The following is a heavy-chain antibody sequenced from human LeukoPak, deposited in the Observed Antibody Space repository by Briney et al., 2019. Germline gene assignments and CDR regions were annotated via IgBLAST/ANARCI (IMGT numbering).Heavy chain of an antibody. J-gene: IGHJ4*02. V-gene: IGHV3-23*01. CDR1: GFTLSSQW. CDR3: AKAPVTSCRGAYCYPFDS. Sequence: GGSLRLSCAASGFTLSSQWMSWDRQTPGKGLEWVAATSSSDAGTYHADSVRGRFTISRDNSKNTLYLQMNSLRAEDAAVYFCAKAPVTSCRGAYCYPFDSWGQGTLVTVSS. CDR2: TSSSDAGT. D-gene: IGHD2-21*01.